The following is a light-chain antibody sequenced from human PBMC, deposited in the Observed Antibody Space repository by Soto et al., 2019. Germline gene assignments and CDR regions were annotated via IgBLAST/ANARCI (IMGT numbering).Light chain of an antibody. V-gene: IGLV2-8*01. CDR2: DVS. CDR3: SSAAGSNTHVV. CDR1: SSDVGGYNY. J-gene: IGLJ2*01. Sequence: QSVLTQPPSASGSPGQSVAISCTGTSSDVGGYNYISWYQQHPGIAPKLMIYDVSERPSGVPDRFSGSKSGNTASLTVSGLQAEDEADYYCSSAAGSNTHVVFGGGTKLTVL.